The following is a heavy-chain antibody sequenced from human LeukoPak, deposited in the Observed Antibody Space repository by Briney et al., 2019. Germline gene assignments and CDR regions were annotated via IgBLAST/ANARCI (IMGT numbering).Heavy chain of an antibody. Sequence: SETLSLTCAVYGGSFSGYYWSWIRQPPAKGLGWIGFGYYSGSTNYHPSLKSRVTISVDTSKNQFSLKLTSVTAADTAVYYCARETSKKGAHYMDVWGKGTTVTISS. V-gene: IGHV4-59*13. D-gene: IGHD3-16*01. J-gene: IGHJ6*03. CDR1: GGSFSGYY. CDR3: ARETSKKGAHYMDV. CDR2: GYYSGST.